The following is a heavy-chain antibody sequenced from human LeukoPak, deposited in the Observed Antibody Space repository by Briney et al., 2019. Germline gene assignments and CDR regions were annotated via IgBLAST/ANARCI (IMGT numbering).Heavy chain of an antibody. Sequence: ASVKVSCKTSGYSFIDYYIHWVRQAPGQGLEWMGWINSNSADTNYAQNFQGRVTMTRDTSISTAYMELSRLRSDDTAVYYCARGSRVPAWIQLMDVWGKGTTVTVSS. CDR1: GYSFIDYY. V-gene: IGHV1-2*02. D-gene: IGHD5-18*01. CDR2: INSNSADT. J-gene: IGHJ6*04. CDR3: ARGSRVPAWIQLMDV.